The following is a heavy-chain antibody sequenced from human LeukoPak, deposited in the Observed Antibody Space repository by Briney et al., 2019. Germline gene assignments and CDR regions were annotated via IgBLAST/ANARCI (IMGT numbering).Heavy chain of an antibody. Sequence: PSETLSLTCTVSGGSISSGGYYWRWIRQHPGKGLEWIGYIYYSGSTYYNPSLKSRVTISVDTSKNQFSLKLSSVTAADTAVYYCARGGSRVFGGSGWFDPWGQGTLVTVSS. CDR2: IYYSGST. J-gene: IGHJ5*02. CDR1: GGSISSGGYY. CDR3: ARGGSRVFGGSGWFDP. V-gene: IGHV4-31*03. D-gene: IGHD2-15*01.